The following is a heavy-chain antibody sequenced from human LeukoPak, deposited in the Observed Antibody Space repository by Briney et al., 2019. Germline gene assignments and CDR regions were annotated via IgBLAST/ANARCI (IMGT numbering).Heavy chain of an antibody. CDR3: ASSETGYYDSSGYYRGSWFDP. Sequence: PSETLSLTCTVSGGSISSYYWSWIRQPPGKGLEWIGYIYYSGSTNYNPSLKSRVTISVDTSKNQFSLKLSSVTAADTAVYYCASSETGYYDSSGYYRGSWFDPWGQGTLVTVSS. J-gene: IGHJ5*02. D-gene: IGHD3-22*01. CDR1: GGSISSYY. CDR2: IYYSGST. V-gene: IGHV4-59*08.